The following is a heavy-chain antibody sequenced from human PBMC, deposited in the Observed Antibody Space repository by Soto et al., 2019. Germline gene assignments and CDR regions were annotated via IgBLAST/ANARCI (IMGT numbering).Heavy chain of an antibody. CDR3: ARGSGDIVVVPAAMNWFDP. CDR2: ISAYNGNT. J-gene: IGHJ5*02. V-gene: IGHV1-18*01. Sequence: ASVKVSCKASGYTFTSYGISWVRQSPGQGLEWMGWISAYNGNTNYAQKLQGRVTMTTDTSTSTAYMELRSLRSDDTAVYYCARGSGDIVVVPAAMNWFDPWGQGTLVTVS. D-gene: IGHD2-2*01. CDR1: GYTFTSYG.